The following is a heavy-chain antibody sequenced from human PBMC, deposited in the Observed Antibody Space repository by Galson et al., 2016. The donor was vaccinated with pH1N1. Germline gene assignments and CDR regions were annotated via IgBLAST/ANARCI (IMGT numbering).Heavy chain of an antibody. CDR1: GYRFSTYW. Sequence: QSGAEVKKPGESLKISCSGAGYRFSTYWIGWVRQMPGQGLEWMAIIYPNTSDTKYNPSFEGQVTISADRSIRTAYLQWSSLKASDTAIYYCARGGRDSAYNWNLPLDYWGQGTLLTVSS. V-gene: IGHV5-51*03. CDR3: ARGGRDSAYNWNLPLDY. D-gene: IGHD1-20*01. CDR2: IYPNTSDT. J-gene: IGHJ4*02.